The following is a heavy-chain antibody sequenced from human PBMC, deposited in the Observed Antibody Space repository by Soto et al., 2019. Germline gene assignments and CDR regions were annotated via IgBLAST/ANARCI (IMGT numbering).Heavy chain of an antibody. CDR1: GYTFTGYY. Sequence: ASVKVSCKASGYTFTGYYMHWVRQAPGQGLEWMGWINPNSGGTNYAQKFQGRVTMTRDTSISTAYMELSRLRSDDTAVYYCATSVMPDFWSGYYEINNWFDPWGQGTLVTVSS. J-gene: IGHJ5*02. V-gene: IGHV1-2*02. CDR3: ATSVMPDFWSGYYEINNWFDP. CDR2: INPNSGGT. D-gene: IGHD3-3*01.